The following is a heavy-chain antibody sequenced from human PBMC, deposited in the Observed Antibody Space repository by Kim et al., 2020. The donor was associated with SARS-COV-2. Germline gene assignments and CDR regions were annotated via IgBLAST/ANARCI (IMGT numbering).Heavy chain of an antibody. Sequence: SETLSLTCAVYGGSFSGYYWSWIRQPPGKGLEWIGEINHSGSTNYNPSLKSRVTISVDTSKNQFSLKLSSVTAADTAVYYCARSKGLVRGDYWGQGTLVTVSS. V-gene: IGHV4-34*01. J-gene: IGHJ4*02. CDR3: ARSKGLVRGDY. CDR2: INHSGST. CDR1: GGSFSGYY. D-gene: IGHD3-10*01.